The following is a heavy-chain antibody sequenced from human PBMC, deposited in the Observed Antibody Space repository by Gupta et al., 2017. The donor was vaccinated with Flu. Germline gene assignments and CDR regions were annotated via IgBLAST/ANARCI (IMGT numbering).Heavy chain of an antibody. V-gene: IGHV3-21*02. J-gene: IGHJ4*02. Sequence: QLVESGGGLVKPGGSLRLSCAASGFTFSLYGMNWVRQAPGKGLEWVSSISSTSGFINYADSLKGRFTISRDNTKNSLYLQMNSLRXEXTAIYYXARDDPMVPTFGFWGQGTLVNVSS. CDR2: ISSTSGFI. CDR3: ARDDPMVPTFGF. CDR1: GFTFSLYG. D-gene: IGHD3-10*01.